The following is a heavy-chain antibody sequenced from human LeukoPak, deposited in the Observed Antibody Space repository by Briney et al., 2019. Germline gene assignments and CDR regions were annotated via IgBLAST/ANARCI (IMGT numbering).Heavy chain of an antibody. CDR1: GFTFSSYS. CDR2: ISSSSSFI. Sequence: GGSLRLSCAASGFTFSSYSMNWVRHAPGKGLEWVSAISSSSSFIYYAASVKGRFTLCRDNSTSSLYLQMNSLRVEDTAVYYCASGVFAFDIWGQGTMVTVSS. J-gene: IGHJ3*02. V-gene: IGHV3-21*01. CDR3: ASGVFAFDI. D-gene: IGHD6-13*01.